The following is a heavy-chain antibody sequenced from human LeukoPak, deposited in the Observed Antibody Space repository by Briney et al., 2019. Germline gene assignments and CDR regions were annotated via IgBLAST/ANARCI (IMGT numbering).Heavy chain of an antibody. Sequence: PGGSLRLSCTASGFMLRNYEIHWVRQAPGKGLEWVSYITHGGSSTYYAYSVKGRFTISTDNAENSLSLQMSSLRDEDTAVYYCARARGYSHDYLPYYYYLVLWGGDTTVTVSS. J-gene: IGHJ6*03. CDR3: ARARGYSHDYLPYYYYLVL. CDR2: ITHGGSST. V-gene: IGHV3-48*03. D-gene: IGHD5-18*01. CDR1: GFMLRNYE.